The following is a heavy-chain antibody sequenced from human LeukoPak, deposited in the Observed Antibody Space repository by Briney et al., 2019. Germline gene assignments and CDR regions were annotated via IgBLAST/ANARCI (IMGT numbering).Heavy chain of an antibody. D-gene: IGHD4-23*01. J-gene: IGHJ4*02. CDR1: GGSFSGYY. V-gene: IGHV4-34*01. CDR2: INHRGST. CDR3: ASGRWYRGY. Sequence: SETLSLTCAVYGGSFSGYYWTWIRQTPGNGLEWIGEINHRGSTNYNPSLESRVTISVDTSNTPFSLDLTSVTAADTAVYYCASGRWYRGYWGQGTLVTVSS.